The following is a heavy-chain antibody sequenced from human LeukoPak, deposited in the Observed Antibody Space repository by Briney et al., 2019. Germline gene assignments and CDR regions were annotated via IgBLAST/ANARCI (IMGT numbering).Heavy chain of an antibody. D-gene: IGHD3-22*01. CDR1: GFTFSSYD. V-gene: IGHV3-13*01. J-gene: IGHJ4*02. Sequence: GGSLRLSCAASGFTFSSYDMHWVRQATGKGLEWVSAIGTAGDTYYPGSVKGRFTISRENAKSSLYLQMNSLRAEDTAVYYCARAPHYYDSSGSFDYWGQGTLVTVSS. CDR2: IGTAGDT. CDR3: ARAPHYYDSSGSFDY.